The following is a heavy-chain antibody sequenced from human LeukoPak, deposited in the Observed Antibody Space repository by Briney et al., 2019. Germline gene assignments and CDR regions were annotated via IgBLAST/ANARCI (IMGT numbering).Heavy chain of an antibody. CDR2: IYSGGST. CDR3: AASPLRYFDWSAPSFDY. J-gene: IGHJ4*02. Sequence: PGGSLRLSCAASGFTFSSYGMHWVRQAPGKGLEWVSVIYSGGSTYYADSVKGRFTISRDNSKNTLYLQMDSLRAEDTAVYYCAASPLRYFDWSAPSFDYWGQGTLVTVSS. D-gene: IGHD3-9*01. V-gene: IGHV3-NL1*01. CDR1: GFTFSSYG.